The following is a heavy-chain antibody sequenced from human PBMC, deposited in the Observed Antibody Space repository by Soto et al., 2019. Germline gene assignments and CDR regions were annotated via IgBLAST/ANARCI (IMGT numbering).Heavy chain of an antibody. CDR3: TTDFHGSGPFYYYGMDV. V-gene: IGHV3-15*01. CDR1: VFTLRKAW. J-gene: IGHJ6*02. D-gene: IGHD3-10*01. Sequence: PGRPLRFSCAASVFTLRKAWMRWVRQAPGKGLAWVGRIKSKSDGGTTDYAAPVKGRFTISRDDSKNTLYLQMNSLKTEDTAVYYCTTDFHGSGPFYYYGMDVWGQGTTVTVSS. CDR2: IKSKSDGGTT.